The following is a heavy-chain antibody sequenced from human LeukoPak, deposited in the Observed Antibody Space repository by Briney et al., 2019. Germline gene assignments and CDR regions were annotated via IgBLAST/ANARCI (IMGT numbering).Heavy chain of an antibody. D-gene: IGHD2-21*02. CDR2: IWYDGSNK. CDR3: AKQCGGDCYRYFDY. CDR1: GFTFSSYG. Sequence: GGSLRLSCAASGFTFSSYGMHWVRQAPGKGLEWVAVIWYDGSNKYYADSVKGRFTISRDNSKNTLYLQMNSLRAEDTAVYYCAKQCGGDCYRYFDYWGQGTLVTVSS. J-gene: IGHJ4*02. V-gene: IGHV3-33*06.